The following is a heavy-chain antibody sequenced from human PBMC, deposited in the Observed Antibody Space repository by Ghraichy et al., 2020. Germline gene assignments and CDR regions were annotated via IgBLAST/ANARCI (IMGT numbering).Heavy chain of an antibody. J-gene: IGHJ3*02. CDR2: ISWNSVSR. V-gene: IGHV3-9*01. CDR1: GFTFNESV. CDR3: AKARDYYDGNGYQRCFDI. Sequence: GGSLRLSCIGSGFTFNESVMHWVRRAPGKGLEWVSGISWNSVSRGYADSVKGRFLISRDNAKNSVYLQMNSLRPADTAFYYCAKARDYYDGNGYQRCFDIWGQGTMVTVSS. D-gene: IGHD3-22*01.